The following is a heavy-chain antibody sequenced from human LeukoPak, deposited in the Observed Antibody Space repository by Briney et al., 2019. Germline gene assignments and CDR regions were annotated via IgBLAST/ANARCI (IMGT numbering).Heavy chain of an antibody. CDR2: IWYDGSNK. J-gene: IGHJ4*02. CDR3: ARDYNYGLDY. CDR1: GFDFNSYG. Sequence: PGRSLRLSCAGSGFDFNSYGMHWVRQAPDKGLEWAAVIWYDGSNKFYADSVKGRFTISRDNSKNTLFLQMNSLRAEDTAVYHCARDYNYGLDYWGQGTLVTVSS. V-gene: IGHV3-33*01. D-gene: IGHD5-18*01.